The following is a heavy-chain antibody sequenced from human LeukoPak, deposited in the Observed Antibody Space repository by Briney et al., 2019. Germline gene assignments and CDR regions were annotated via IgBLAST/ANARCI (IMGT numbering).Heavy chain of an antibody. D-gene: IGHD3-10*01. Sequence: NPSGTLSLTCAVSGGSISSSNWWSWVRPPPGKGLEWIGEIYHSGSTNYNPSLKSRVTISVDKSKNKFSLKVNSVTAADTAMYYCARDRGLWLGEARDAFDIWGQGTMVTVFS. V-gene: IGHV4-4*02. CDR2: IYHSGST. CDR1: GGSISSSNW. J-gene: IGHJ3*02. CDR3: ARDRGLWLGEARDAFDI.